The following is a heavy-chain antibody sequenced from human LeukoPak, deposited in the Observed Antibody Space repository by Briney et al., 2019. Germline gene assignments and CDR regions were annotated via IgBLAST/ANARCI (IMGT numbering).Heavy chain of an antibody. Sequence: GGSLRLSCAASGFIFSSYSMNWIRQAPGKGPEWVSSISGSSSYIYYADSVKGRFTISRANAKNSLYLQMNSLRAEDTAVYYCARDQSSVAGTTYNWFDPWGQGTLVTVSS. V-gene: IGHV3-21*01. CDR3: ARDQSSVAGTTYNWFDP. CDR2: ISGSSSYI. CDR1: GFIFSSYS. D-gene: IGHD6-19*01. J-gene: IGHJ5*02.